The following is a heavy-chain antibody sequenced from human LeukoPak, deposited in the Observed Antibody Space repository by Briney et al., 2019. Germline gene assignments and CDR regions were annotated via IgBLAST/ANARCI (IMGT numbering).Heavy chain of an antibody. V-gene: IGHV3-30*18. CDR2: VSDHGIVT. CDR1: GFTFSSHG. J-gene: IGHJ3*01. CDR3: AKEGMVPAKYAFDV. D-gene: IGHD6-13*01. Sequence: GMSPRPSCTGTGFTFSSHGMHWVRQRPGKGLEWLAVVSDHGIVTYYADSVKGRFTIARDNSKNSMYLQMNGLRPDDTAVYYCAKEGMVPAKYAFDVWGQGTMVTVSS.